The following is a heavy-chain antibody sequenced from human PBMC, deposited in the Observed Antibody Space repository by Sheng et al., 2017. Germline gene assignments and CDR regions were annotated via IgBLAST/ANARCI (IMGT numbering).Heavy chain of an antibody. D-gene: IGHD5-12*01. Sequence: QVQLVESGGGVVQPGRSLRLSCAASGFTFSSYAMHWVRQAPGKGLEWVAVISYDGSNKYYADSVKGRFTISRDNSKNTLYLQMNSLRAEDTAVYYCARGGRDGYNSLEYWGQGTLVTVSS. CDR1: GFTFSSYA. CDR2: ISYDGSNK. J-gene: IGHJ4*02. V-gene: IGHV3-30*04. CDR3: ARGGRDGYNSLEY.